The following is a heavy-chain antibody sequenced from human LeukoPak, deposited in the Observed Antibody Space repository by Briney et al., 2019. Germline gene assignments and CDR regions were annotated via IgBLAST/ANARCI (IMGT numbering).Heavy chain of an antibody. V-gene: IGHV1-8*01. J-gene: IGHJ4*02. CDR1: GYTFTSYD. CDR2: MNPNSGNT. Sequence: ASVKVSCKASGYTFTSYDINWVRQATGQGLEWMGWMNPNSGNTGYAQKFQGRVTMTRNTSISTAYMELGSLRSEDTAVYYCAINSDTVTTLDYWGQGTLVTVSS. D-gene: IGHD4-17*01. CDR3: AINSDTVTTLDY.